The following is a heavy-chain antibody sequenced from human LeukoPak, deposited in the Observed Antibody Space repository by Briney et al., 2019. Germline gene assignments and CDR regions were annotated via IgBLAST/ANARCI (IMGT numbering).Heavy chain of an antibody. D-gene: IGHD3-22*01. J-gene: IGHJ4*02. V-gene: IGHV5-10-1*01. Sequence: GESLKISCKGYGYCFANYGIGWVRQMPGKGLEWMGRIDPSDSYSNYGPSFQGHVTISADRSISTTYLQWRSLKATDTAMYFCARQLDYYDKRDYWGQGTLVTVAS. CDR1: GYCFANYG. CDR2: IDPSDSYS. CDR3: ARQLDYYDKRDY.